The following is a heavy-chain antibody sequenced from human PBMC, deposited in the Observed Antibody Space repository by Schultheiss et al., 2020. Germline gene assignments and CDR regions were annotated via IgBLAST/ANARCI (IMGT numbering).Heavy chain of an antibody. J-gene: IGHJ4*02. CDR2: IVVGSGNT. CDR1: GFTFTSSA. V-gene: IGHV1-58*02. CDR3: ARGGAKIVATSHFDY. Sequence: AVKVSCKASGFTFTSSAMQWVRQARGQRLEWIGWIVVGSGNTNYAQKFQERVTITRDMSISTAYMELSRLRSDDTAVYYCARGGAKIVATSHFDYWGQGTLVTVSS. D-gene: IGHD5-12*01.